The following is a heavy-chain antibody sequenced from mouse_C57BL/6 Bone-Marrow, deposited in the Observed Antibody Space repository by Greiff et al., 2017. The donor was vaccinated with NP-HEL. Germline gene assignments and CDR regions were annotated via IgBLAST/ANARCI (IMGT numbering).Heavy chain of an antibody. Sequence: VQLQQPGAELVRPGSSVKLSCKASGYTFTSYWMHWVKQRPIQGLEWIGNIDPSDSETHYNQKFKDKATLTVDKSSSTAYMQLSSLTSEDSAVYYCAREGLLRLFAYWGQGTLVTVSA. J-gene: IGHJ3*01. D-gene: IGHD2-3*01. CDR2: IDPSDSET. CDR1: GYTFTSYW. CDR3: AREGLLRLFAY. V-gene: IGHV1-52*01.